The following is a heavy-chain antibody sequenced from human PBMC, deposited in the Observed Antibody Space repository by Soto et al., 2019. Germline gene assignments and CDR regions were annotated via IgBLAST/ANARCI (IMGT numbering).Heavy chain of an antibody. CDR1: GFSLSTSEEG. CDR3: AHRGYSGYHLAEPFDY. V-gene: IGHV2-5*01. D-gene: IGHD5-12*01. J-gene: IGHJ4*02. CDR2: IYWNDDK. Sequence: SGPTLVNPTQTLTLTCTFSGFSLSTSEEGVGWIRQPPGKALEWLALIYWNDDKRYSPSLKSRLTITKDTSKNQVVLTMTNMDPLDTATYYCAHRGYSGYHLAEPFDYWGQGTLVTVSS.